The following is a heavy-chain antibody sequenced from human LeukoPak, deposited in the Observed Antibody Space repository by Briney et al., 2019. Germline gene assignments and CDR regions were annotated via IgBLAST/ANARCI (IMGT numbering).Heavy chain of an antibody. CDR3: ARDEGIAAPLNYDY. Sequence: ASVKVSCKASGGTFSSYAISWVRQAPGQGLEWMGGISAYNGNTNYAQKLQGRVTMTTDTSTSTAYMELRSLRSDDTAVYYCARDEGIAAPLNYDYWGQGTLVTVSS. J-gene: IGHJ4*02. CDR2: ISAYNGNT. D-gene: IGHD6-13*01. CDR1: GGTFSSYA. V-gene: IGHV1-18*01.